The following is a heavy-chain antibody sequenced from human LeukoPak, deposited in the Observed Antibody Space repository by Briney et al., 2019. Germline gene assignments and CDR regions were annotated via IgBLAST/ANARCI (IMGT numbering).Heavy chain of an antibody. J-gene: IGHJ4*02. D-gene: IGHD6-19*01. CDR2: IYTSGST. CDR3: ARASVAGTGGYYFDY. V-gene: IGHV4-61*02. Sequence: SQTLSLTCTVPGGSISSGSYYWSWIRQPAGKGLEWIGRIYTSGSTNYNPSLKSRVTISVDTSKNQFSLKLSSVTAADTAVYYCARASVAGTGGYYFDYWGQGTLSPSPQ. CDR1: GGSISSGSYY.